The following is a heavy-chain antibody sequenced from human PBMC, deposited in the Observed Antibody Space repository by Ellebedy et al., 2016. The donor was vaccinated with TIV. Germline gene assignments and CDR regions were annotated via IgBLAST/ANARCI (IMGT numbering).Heavy chain of an antibody. J-gene: IGHJ4*02. CDR2: INHAGSET. CDR3: TREQSPYYDILTDSFAY. CDR1: GFSLSSLW. D-gene: IGHD3-9*01. Sequence: LSLTCAASGFSLSSLWMSWVRQAPGKGLESVANINHAGSETYYVDSVKGRFTISRDNAKNSLYLQMDSLRAEDTAVYYCTREQSPYYDILTDSFAYWGQGSLVTVSS. V-gene: IGHV3-7*01.